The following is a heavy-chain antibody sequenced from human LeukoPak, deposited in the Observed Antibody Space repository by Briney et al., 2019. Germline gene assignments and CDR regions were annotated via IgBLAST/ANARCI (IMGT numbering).Heavy chain of an antibody. D-gene: IGHD7-27*01. CDR3: ARDDWGNYYYGMDV. Sequence: ISSSSTIYYAHSVKGRFTISRDNAKNSLYLQMNSLRAEDTAVYYCARDDWGNYYYGMDVWGQGTTVTVSS. V-gene: IGHV3-48*04. CDR2: ISSSSTI. J-gene: IGHJ6*02.